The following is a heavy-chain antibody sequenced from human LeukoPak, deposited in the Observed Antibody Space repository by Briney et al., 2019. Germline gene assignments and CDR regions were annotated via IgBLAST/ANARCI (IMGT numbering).Heavy chain of an antibody. CDR2: VKSKTVGGTT. D-gene: IGHD2-15*01. CDR1: GFTLSNAW. V-gene: IGHV3-15*01. CDR3: NTDTPDNTNAFDY. Sequence: GGSLRLSCVASGFTLSNAWMSWVRQAPGKGLEWVGRVKSKTVGGTTDYAAPVKGRFTISRDDSKNTLYLQMNSLKTEDTAVHYCNTDTPDNTNAFDYWGQGTLVTVSS. J-gene: IGHJ4*02.